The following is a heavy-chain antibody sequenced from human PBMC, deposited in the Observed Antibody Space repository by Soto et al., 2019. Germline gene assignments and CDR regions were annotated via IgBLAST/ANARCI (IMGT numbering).Heavy chain of an antibody. J-gene: IGHJ6*02. CDR3: ARSVGIAAAGDINYYYYGMDV. CDR1: GGTFSSYA. CDR2: IIPIFSTA. D-gene: IGHD6-13*01. Sequence: SVKVSCKASGGTFSSYAISWVRQAPGQGLEWMGGIIPIFSTANYAQKFQGRVTITADESTSTAYMELSSLRSEDTAVYYCARSVGIAAAGDINYYYYGMDVWGQGTTVTVSS. V-gene: IGHV1-69*13.